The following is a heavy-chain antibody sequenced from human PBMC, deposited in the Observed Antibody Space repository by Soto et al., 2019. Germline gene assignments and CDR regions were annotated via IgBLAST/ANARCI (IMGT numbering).Heavy chain of an antibody. CDR3: ARLGLTGRGAFDI. CDR1: GGSISSSSYY. J-gene: IGHJ3*02. Sequence: SETLSLTCTVSGGSISSSSYYWGWIRQPPGKGLEWIGSIYYSGSTYYNPSLKSRVTISVDTSKNQFSLKLSSVTAADTAVYYCARLGLTGRGAFDIWGQGTMVTVSS. CDR2: IYYSGST. V-gene: IGHV4-39*01. D-gene: IGHD3-9*01.